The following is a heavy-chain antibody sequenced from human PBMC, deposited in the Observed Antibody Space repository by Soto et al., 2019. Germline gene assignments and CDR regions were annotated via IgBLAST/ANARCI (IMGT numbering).Heavy chain of an antibody. CDR1: GYTFTSYG. J-gene: IGHJ6*02. D-gene: IGHD5-12*01. CDR2: ISAYNGNA. V-gene: IGHV1-18*01. CDR3: ARGRGYTDYYGMDV. Sequence: ASVNVSCKASGYTFTSYGISWVRQAPGQGLEWMGWISAYNGNANYAQKLQGRVTMTTDTSTSTAYMELSSLRSEDTAVYYCARGRGYTDYYGMDVWGQGTTVTVSS.